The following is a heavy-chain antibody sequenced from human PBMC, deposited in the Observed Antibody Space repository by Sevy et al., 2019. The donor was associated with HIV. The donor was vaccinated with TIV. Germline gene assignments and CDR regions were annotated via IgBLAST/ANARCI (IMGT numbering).Heavy chain of an antibody. CDR2: IYSRGNS. CDR1: DDSITTYF. CDR3: ARGPRPGGLAADAWFDS. D-gene: IGHD6-13*01. Sequence: SETLSLACTVSDDSITTYFWNWVRRPAGKGLEWIGRIYSRGNSNYNPSFKSRVTMSVDTSKNQVSLRLTSVTAADTAVYFCARGPRPGGLAADAWFDSWGQGILVTVSS. J-gene: IGHJ5*01. V-gene: IGHV4-4*07.